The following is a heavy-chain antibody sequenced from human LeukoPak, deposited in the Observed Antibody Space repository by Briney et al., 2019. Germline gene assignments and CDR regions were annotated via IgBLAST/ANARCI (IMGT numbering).Heavy chain of an antibody. V-gene: IGHV1-2*02. CDR3: ARDQAYYYDSSGYYGGFDY. Sequence: ASVKVSCKASGYTFTGYYMHWVRQAPGQGLEWMGWINPNRGGTNYAQKFQGRVTMTRDTSISTAYMELSRLRSDDTAVYYCARDQAYYYDSSGYYGGFDYWGQGTLVTVSS. D-gene: IGHD3-22*01. CDR2: INPNRGGT. J-gene: IGHJ4*02. CDR1: GYTFTGYY.